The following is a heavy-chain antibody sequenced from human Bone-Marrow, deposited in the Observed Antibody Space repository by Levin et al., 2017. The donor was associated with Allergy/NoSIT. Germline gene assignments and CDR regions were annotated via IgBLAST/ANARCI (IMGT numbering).Heavy chain of an antibody. J-gene: IGHJ6*02. CDR3: ARAASHTVTTDYYGMDV. D-gene: IGHD4-11*01. CDR1: GGSISSGGYS. Sequence: RASETLSLTCAVSGGSISSGGYSWSWIRQPPGKGLEWIGYIYHSGSTYYNPSLKSRVTISVDRSKNQFSLKLSSVTAADTAVYYCARAASHTVTTDYYGMDVWGQGTTVTVSS. CDR2: IYHSGST. V-gene: IGHV4-30-2*01.